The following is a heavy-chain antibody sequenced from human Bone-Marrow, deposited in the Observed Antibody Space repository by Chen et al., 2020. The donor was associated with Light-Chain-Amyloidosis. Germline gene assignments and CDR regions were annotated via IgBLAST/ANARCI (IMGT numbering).Heavy chain of an antibody. CDR2: IYPDDSDA. CDR3: ARRRDGYNFDY. CDR1: GYTFPNYW. V-gene: IGHV5-51*01. D-gene: IGHD5-12*01. J-gene: IGHJ4*02. Sequence: GPEVKKPGESLKISCKGSGYTFPNYWIGWVRQMPGKGLEWSGVIYPDDSDARYSPSFEGQVTISADKSITTAYLQWRSLKASDTAMYYCARRRDGYNFDYWGQGTLVTVSS.